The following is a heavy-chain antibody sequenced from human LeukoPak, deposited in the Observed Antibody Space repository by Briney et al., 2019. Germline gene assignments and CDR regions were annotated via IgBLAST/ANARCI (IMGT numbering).Heavy chain of an antibody. CDR1: GGTFSSYA. D-gene: IGHD1-14*01. V-gene: IGHV1-69*13. Sequence: GASVKVSCKASGGTFSSYAISWVRQAPGQGLEWMGGIIPIFGTANYAQKFQGRVTITADESTSTAYMELSSLRSEDTAVYYCASPLRSGTNTVVGYYYGMDVWGKGTTVTVSS. J-gene: IGHJ6*04. CDR2: IIPIFGTA. CDR3: ASPLRSGTNTVVGYYYGMDV.